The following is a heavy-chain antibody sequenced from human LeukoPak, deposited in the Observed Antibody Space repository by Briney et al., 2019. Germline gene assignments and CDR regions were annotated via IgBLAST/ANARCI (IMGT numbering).Heavy chain of an antibody. D-gene: IGHD6-13*01. CDR3: APLNWVYPDGFDI. J-gene: IGHJ3*02. CDR1: GFTFSGYW. Sequence: PGGSLRLSCAASGFTFSGYWMSWVRQAPEKGLEWVASIKDDGSEKYYMDSVKGRLTISRDNAKNSMSLQMNSLRAEDTAVYYCAPLNWVYPDGFDIWGQGTMVTVSS. CDR2: IKDDGSEK. V-gene: IGHV3-7*01.